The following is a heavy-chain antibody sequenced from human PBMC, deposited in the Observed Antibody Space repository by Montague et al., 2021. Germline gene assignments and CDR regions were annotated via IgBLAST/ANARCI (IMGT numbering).Heavy chain of an antibody. CDR2: ISYDGSNK. J-gene: IGHJ1*01. V-gene: IGHV3-30-3*01. CDR1: GFTFSSYA. CDR3: ARSLTSGLLAEYFQH. D-gene: IGHD6-19*01. Sequence: SLRLSCAASGFTFSSYAMHWVRQAPGKGLEWVAVISYDGSNKYYADSVKGRFTISRDNSKNTLYLQMNSLRAEDTAVYYCARSLTSGLLAEYFQHWGQGTLDTVSS.